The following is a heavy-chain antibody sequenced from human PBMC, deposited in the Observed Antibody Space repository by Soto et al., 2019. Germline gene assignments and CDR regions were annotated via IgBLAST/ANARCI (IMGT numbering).Heavy chain of an antibody. CDR2: ISGSGGST. CDR3: AKQEAIPAIVVVVAAPDDAFDI. Sequence: PGGALRRSCAASGFTFSSYAMSWVRQAPGKGLEWVSAISGSGGSTYYADSVKGRFTISRDNSKNTLYLQMNSLRAEDTAVYYCAKQEAIPAIVVVVAAPDDAFDIWGQGTMVTVSS. CDR1: GFTFSSYA. J-gene: IGHJ3*02. D-gene: IGHD2-15*01. V-gene: IGHV3-23*01.